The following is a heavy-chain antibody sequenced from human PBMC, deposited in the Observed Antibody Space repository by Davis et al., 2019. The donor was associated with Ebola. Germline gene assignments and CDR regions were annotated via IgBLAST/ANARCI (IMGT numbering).Heavy chain of an antibody. CDR1: GFTFSSYA. D-gene: IGHD3-10*01. V-gene: IGHV3-33*08. Sequence: SLKISCAASGFTFSSYAMHWVRQAPGKGLEWVAVIWYDGSNKYYADSVRGRFTISRDNSKNTVYLQMNSLRVEDTATYYCVGGEKGDYWGQGTLVTVSS. J-gene: IGHJ4*02. CDR2: IWYDGSNK. CDR3: VGGEKGDY.